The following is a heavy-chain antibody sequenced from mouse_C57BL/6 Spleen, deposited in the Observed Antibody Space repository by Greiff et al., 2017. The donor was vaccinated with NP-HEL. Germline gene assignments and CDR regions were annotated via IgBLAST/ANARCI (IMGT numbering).Heavy chain of an antibody. CDR2: IDPNRGGT. D-gene: IGHD2-4*01. CDR1: GYTFTSYW. J-gene: IGHJ1*03. CDR3: ARSSYDYDLWYFDV. Sequence: VQLQQPGAELVKPGASVKLSCKASGYTFTSYWMHWVKQRPGRGLEWIGRIDPNRGGTKYNEKFKSKAKLPVEKPSSTAYMQLRSLTSEDSAVYYCARSSYDYDLWYFDVWGTGTTVTVSS. V-gene: IGHV1-72*01.